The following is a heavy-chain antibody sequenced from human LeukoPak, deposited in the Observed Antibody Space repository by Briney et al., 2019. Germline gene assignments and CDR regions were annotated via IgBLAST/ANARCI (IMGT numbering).Heavy chain of an antibody. CDR2: INHSGTT. D-gene: IGHD5-18*01. CDR3: ARYSYGSTGPFDY. CDR1: GGAISSGDYY. V-gene: IGHV4-30-4*01. Sequence: SETLSLTCTVSGGAISSGDYYWSWIRQPPGKGLEWIGEINHSGTTNYNPSLKSRVTISVDTSKNQFSLKLSSVTAADTAVHYCARYSYGSTGPFDYWGQGTLVTVSS. J-gene: IGHJ4*02.